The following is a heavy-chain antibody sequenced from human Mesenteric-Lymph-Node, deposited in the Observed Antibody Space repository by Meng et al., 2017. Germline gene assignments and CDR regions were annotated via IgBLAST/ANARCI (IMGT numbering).Heavy chain of an antibody. CDR1: GYSFPIYW. J-gene: IGHJ4*02. CDR3: VRRGTGTYYDY. Sequence: KVSCKGSGYSFPIYWIGWVRQMPGKGLEWMGIIYPADSDTRNNPSFQGQVTFSADKSVNTAYLQLNSLKASDTAMYYCVRRGTGTYYDYWGQGTLVTVSS. CDR2: IYPADSDT. V-gene: IGHV5-51*01. D-gene: IGHD3-3*01.